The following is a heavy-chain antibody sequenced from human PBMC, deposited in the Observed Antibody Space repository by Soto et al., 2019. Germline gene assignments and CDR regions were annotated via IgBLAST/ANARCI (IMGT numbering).Heavy chain of an antibody. D-gene: IGHD3-22*01. CDR1: GFTFGSYA. CDR2: ISYDGTNK. Sequence: GGSLRLSCAAYGFTFGSYAMHWVRQAPGKGLEWVAVISYDGTNKHYADAVKGRFTITRDNSKNTLYLQMNSLRAEDTAVYYSATERPYDRSPLIDYWGQGTLGTVAS. V-gene: IGHV3-30-3*01. J-gene: IGHJ4*02. CDR3: ATERPYDRSPLIDY.